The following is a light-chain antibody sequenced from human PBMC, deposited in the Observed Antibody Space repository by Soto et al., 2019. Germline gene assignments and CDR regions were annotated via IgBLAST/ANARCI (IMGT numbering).Light chain of an antibody. V-gene: IGKV3-20*01. CDR2: AAS. CDR3: QQYGSSPPDT. J-gene: IGKJ3*01. Sequence: EIVLTQSPGTLSLSPGERATLSCRASQSVSSSYLSWYQQKPGQAPRLLIYAASSRDTGIPGRFSGSGYGTGFSLTISRLEPEDFSVYYCQQYGSSPPDTFGPGTKVDIK. CDR1: QSVSSSY.